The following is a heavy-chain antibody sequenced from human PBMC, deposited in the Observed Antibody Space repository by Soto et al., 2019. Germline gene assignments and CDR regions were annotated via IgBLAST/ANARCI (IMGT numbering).Heavy chain of an antibody. CDR1: GFTFSSYS. CDR3: ASAKGDYDAFDI. V-gene: IGHV3-21*01. D-gene: IGHD4-17*01. Sequence: EVQLVESGGGLVKPGGSLRLSCAASGFTFSSYSMNWVRQAPGKGLEWVSSISSSSSYIYYADSVKGRFTISRDNAKNSLYLQMNSLRAEDTAVYYCASAKGDYDAFDIWGQGTMVTVSS. J-gene: IGHJ3*02. CDR2: ISSSSSYI.